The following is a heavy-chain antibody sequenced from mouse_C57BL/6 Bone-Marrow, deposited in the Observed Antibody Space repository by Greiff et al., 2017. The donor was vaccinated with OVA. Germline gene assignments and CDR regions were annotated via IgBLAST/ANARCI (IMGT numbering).Heavy chain of an antibody. CDR3: ARRLREGFDY. Sequence: LLESGPELVKPGASVKISCKASGYSFTSYYIHWVKQRPGQGLEWIGWIYPGSGNTKYNEKFKGKATLTADTSSSTAYMQLSSLTSEDSAVYYCARRLREGFDYWGQGTTLTVSS. CDR1: GYSFTSYY. J-gene: IGHJ2*01. D-gene: IGHD1-1*01. V-gene: IGHV1-66*01. CDR2: IYPGSGNT.